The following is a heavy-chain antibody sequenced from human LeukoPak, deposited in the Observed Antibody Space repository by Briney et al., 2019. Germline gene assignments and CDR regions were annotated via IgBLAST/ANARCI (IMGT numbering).Heavy chain of an antibody. CDR2: IYPGDSDT. V-gene: IGHV5-51*01. J-gene: IGHJ4*02. CDR3: ARRPGLYGSGIYFDY. D-gene: IGHD3-10*01. Sequence: GESLKISCKGSGYSFTSYWIGWVRQMPGKGLEWMGIIYPGDSDTRYSPSFQGQVTISADKSISTAYLQWSSLKASDTAMYYCARRPGLYGSGIYFDYWGQGTLVTVSS. CDR1: GYSFTSYW.